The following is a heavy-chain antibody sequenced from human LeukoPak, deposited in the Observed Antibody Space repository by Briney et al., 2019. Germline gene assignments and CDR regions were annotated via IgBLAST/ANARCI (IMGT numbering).Heavy chain of an antibody. J-gene: IGHJ4*02. Sequence: GASVKVSCKASGYTFTSYDINWVRQATGQGLEWMGWMNPNSGNTGYAQKFQGRVTMTRNTSISTAYMELSSLRSEDTAVYYCARILGYCSGGSCYSDYWGQGTLATVSS. CDR2: MNPNSGNT. CDR1: GYTFTSYD. CDR3: ARILGYCSGGSCYSDY. D-gene: IGHD2-15*01. V-gene: IGHV1-8*01.